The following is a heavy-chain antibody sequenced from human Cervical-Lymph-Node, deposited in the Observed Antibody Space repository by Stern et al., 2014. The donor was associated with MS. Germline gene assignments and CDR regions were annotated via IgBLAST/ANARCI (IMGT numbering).Heavy chain of an antibody. CDR2: IYPGDSDT. V-gene: IGHV5-51*01. CDR3: ARRHNWDQDPLDY. Sequence: EVQLVESGAEVKKPGESLKISCKGSGYRFTSFWIGWVRQMPGKGLEWMGAIYPGDSDTRYSPSFQGQVTISADKSNSIAYLQWNSLKASDTAMYYCARRHNWDQDPLDYWGQGTLVTVSS. D-gene: IGHD1-20*01. J-gene: IGHJ4*02. CDR1: GYRFTSFW.